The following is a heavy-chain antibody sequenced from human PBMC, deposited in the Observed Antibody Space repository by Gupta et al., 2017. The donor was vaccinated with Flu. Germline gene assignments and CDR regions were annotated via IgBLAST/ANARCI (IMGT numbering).Heavy chain of an antibody. J-gene: IGHJ6*02. CDR2: IKRKTDGGTT. D-gene: IGHD3-10*01. CDR3: TTVGLATYYYGSGSYLWDV. CDR1: GFTFSNAW. V-gene: IGHV3-15*01. Sequence: EVQLVESGGGLVKPGGSLRLSCAASGFTFSNAWMSWVRQAPGKGLEWVGRIKRKTDGGTTDYAAPVKGRFTISRDDSKNTLYLQMNSLKTEDTAVYYCTTVGLATYYYGSGSYLWDVWGQGTTVTVSS.